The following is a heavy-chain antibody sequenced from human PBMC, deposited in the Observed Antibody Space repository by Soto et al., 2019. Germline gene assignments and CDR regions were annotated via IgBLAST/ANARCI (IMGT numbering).Heavy chain of an antibody. J-gene: IGHJ6*02. V-gene: IGHV4-61*01. Sequence: QVQLQESGPGLVKPSETLSLTCTVSGGSVSSGSYYWSWIRQPPGKGLEWIGYIYYSGSTNYNPALKSRVTISVDTSKNQFSLKLSSVTAAYTAVYYCERGIEGWYQGRYYYGMDVWGQGTTVTVSS. D-gene: IGHD6-19*01. CDR1: GGSVSSGSYY. CDR2: IYYSGST. CDR3: ERGIEGWYQGRYYYGMDV.